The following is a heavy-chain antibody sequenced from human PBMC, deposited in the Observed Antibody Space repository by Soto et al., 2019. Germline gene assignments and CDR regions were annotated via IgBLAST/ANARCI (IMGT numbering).Heavy chain of an antibody. CDR3: AKDLIDYSNSYFDY. D-gene: IGHD4-4*01. J-gene: IGHJ4*02. Sequence: GGSLRLSCATSGFSFSNYAMSWVRQAPGKGLEWVAAITSVGYTYYVDSLKGRFTISRDNSKNTLFLQMNSLRAEDTAVYYCAKDLIDYSNSYFDYWGQGTLVTVSS. V-gene: IGHV3-23*01. CDR2: ITSVGYT. CDR1: GFSFSNYA.